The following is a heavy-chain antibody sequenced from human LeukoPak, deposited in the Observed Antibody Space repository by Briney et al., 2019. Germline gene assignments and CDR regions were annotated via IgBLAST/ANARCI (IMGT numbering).Heavy chain of an antibody. Sequence: SETLSLTCAVYGGSFSGYYWSWIRQPPGKGLEWIGEINHSGSTNYNPSLKSRVTISVDTSKNQFSLKLSSVTAADTAVYYCARVVSGYYFDYWGREPWSPSPQ. CDR3: ARVVSGYYFDY. D-gene: IGHD3-10*01. CDR2: INHSGST. CDR1: GGSFSGYY. V-gene: IGHV4-34*01. J-gene: IGHJ4*02.